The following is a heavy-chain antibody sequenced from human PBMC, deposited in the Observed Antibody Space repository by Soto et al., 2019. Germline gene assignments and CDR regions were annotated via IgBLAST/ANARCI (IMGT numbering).Heavy chain of an antibody. CDR1: GFTFSDST. V-gene: IGHV3-73*01. D-gene: IGHD7-27*01. CDR2: IRSKAYSYAT. CDR3: SRSSKTGDDAFDI. J-gene: IGHJ3*02. Sequence: PGGSLRLSCAASGFTFSDSTMHWVRQASGKGLEWVGRIRSKAYSYATAYAASVNGRFTLSRDDSKNTAYLQMNSLKSEDTAVYYCSRSSKTGDDAFDIWGQGTMVT.